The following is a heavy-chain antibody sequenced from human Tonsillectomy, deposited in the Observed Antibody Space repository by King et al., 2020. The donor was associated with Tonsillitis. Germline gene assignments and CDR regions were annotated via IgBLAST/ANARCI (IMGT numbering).Heavy chain of an antibody. CDR1: GFTFDDYV. J-gene: IGHJ4*02. Sequence: DVQLVESGGGLVQPGRSLRLSCAASGFTFDDYVMHWVRQAPGKGLEWVSGISWNGDSIGYADSVKGRFTISRDNAKNSLYLQMNSLRPEDTASYYCAKRGLRGSGSYYNALFDYWGQGTLVTVSS. D-gene: IGHD3-10*01. CDR3: AKRGLRGSGSYYNALFDY. V-gene: IGHV3-9*01. CDR2: ISWNGDSI.